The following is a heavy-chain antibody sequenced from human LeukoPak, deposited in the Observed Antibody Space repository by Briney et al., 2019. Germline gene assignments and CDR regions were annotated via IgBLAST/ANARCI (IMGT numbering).Heavy chain of an antibody. J-gene: IGHJ4*02. Sequence: GGSLRLSCAASGFTFSSYSMNWVRQAPGKGLEWVSSISSSSSYVYYADSVKGRFTISRDNAKNSLYLQMNSLRAEDTAVYYCAREYPRSGYQDYWGQGILVTVSS. CDR1: GFTFSSYS. CDR3: AREYPRSGYQDY. CDR2: ISSSSSYV. D-gene: IGHD6-13*01. V-gene: IGHV3-21*01.